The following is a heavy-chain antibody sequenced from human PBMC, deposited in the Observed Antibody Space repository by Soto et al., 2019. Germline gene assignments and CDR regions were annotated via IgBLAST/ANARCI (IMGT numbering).Heavy chain of an antibody. CDR3: AKEGGLSGSYYISSSYYFDY. V-gene: IGHV3-15*01. D-gene: IGHD1-26*01. CDR1: GLTFSNAW. Sequence: GGSLRLSCAASGLTFSNAWMSWVRQAPGKGLEWVGRVISKTDGGTTDYAAPVKGRFTISRDNSKNTLYLQMNSLRAEDTSVYYCAKEGGLSGSYYISSSYYFDYWGQGTLVTVSS. J-gene: IGHJ4*02. CDR2: VISKTDGGTT.